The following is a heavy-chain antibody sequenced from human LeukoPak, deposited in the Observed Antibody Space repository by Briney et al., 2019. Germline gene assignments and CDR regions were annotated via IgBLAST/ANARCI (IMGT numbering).Heavy chain of an antibody. D-gene: IGHD3-10*01. V-gene: IGHV3-23*01. CDR3: AKDGVLLWFGELLRLDY. Sequence: GGSLRLSCAASGFTFSTYAMSWVRQGPGKGLEWVSSISGGVSITYYADSVKGRFTISRDNAKNSLYLQMNSLRAEDTAVYYCAKDGVLLWFGELLRLDYWGQGTLVTVSS. J-gene: IGHJ4*02. CDR2: ISGGVSIT. CDR1: GFTFSTYA.